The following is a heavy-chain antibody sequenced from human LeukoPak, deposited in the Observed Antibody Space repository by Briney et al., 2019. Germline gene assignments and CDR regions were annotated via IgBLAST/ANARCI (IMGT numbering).Heavy chain of an antibody. CDR1: GFTFSSYA. CDR3: AREGQVGATRFDY. CDR2: ISYDGSNK. J-gene: IGHJ4*02. D-gene: IGHD1-26*01. Sequence: GGSLRLSCAASGFTFSSYAMHWVRQAPGKGLEWVAVISYDGSNKYYADSVKGRFTISRDNSKNTLYLQMNSLRAEGTAVYYCAREGQVGATRFDYWGQGTLVTVSS. V-gene: IGHV3-30-3*01.